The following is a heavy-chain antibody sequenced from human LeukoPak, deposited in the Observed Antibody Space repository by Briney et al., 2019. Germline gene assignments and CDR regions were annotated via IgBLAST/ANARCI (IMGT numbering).Heavy chain of an antibody. CDR1: GFTFSTFA. CDR3: AELGITMIGGV. V-gene: IGHV3-48*03. CDR2: ISSSGSTI. J-gene: IGHJ6*04. Sequence: GGSLRLSCEASGFTFSTFAMIWVRQPPGKGLEWVSYISSSGSTIYYADSVKGRFTISRDNAKNSLYLQMNSLRAEDTAVYYCAELGITMIGGVWGKGTTVTISS. D-gene: IGHD3-10*02.